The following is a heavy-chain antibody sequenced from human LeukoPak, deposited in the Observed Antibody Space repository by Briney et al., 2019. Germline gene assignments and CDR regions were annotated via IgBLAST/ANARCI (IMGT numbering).Heavy chain of an antibody. V-gene: IGHV1-18*01. CDR1: GYTFTSYG. CDR3: ARGRGDYSYYYMDV. CDR2: ISAYNGNT. Sequence: ASVKVSCKASGYTFTSYGIGWVRQAPGQGLEWMGWISAYNGNTNYAQKLQGRVTMTTDTSTSTAYMELRSLRSDDTAVYYCARGRGDYSYYYMDVWGKGTTVTVSS. J-gene: IGHJ6*03. D-gene: IGHD3-16*01.